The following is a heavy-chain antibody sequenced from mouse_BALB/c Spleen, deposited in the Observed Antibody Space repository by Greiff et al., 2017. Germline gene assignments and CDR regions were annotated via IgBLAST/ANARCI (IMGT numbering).Heavy chain of an antibody. J-gene: IGHJ1*01. D-gene: IGHD1-1*02. CDR2: IDTSDSYT. CDR1: GYTFTDYW. CDR3: ARNYGWGYFDV. Sequence: VQLQQPGAELVMPGASVKMSCKASGYTFTDYWMHWVKQRPGQGLEWIGAIDTSDSYTSYNQKFKGKATLTVDESSSTAYMQLSSLTSEDSAVYYCARNYGWGYFDVWGAGTTVTVSS. V-gene: IGHV1-69*01.